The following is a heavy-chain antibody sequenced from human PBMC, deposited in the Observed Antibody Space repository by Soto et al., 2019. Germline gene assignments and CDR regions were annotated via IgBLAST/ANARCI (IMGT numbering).Heavy chain of an antibody. J-gene: IGHJ3*02. CDR2: ISYDGSKK. Sequence: QVQLVESGGGVVQPGRSLRLSCAASGFTFSSYGMHWVRQAPGKGLEWVAVISYDGSKKYYADSVKGRFTISRDNSKNTLDLQMNSLRAEDTAVYYCAKGPRQLWSDAFDILGQGTMVTVSS. D-gene: IGHD5-18*01. CDR3: AKGPRQLWSDAFDI. V-gene: IGHV3-30*18. CDR1: GFTFSSYG.